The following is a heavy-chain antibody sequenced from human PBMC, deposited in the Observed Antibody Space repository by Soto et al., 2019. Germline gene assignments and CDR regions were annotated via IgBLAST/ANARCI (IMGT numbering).Heavy chain of an antibody. CDR3: AREADVDTATQDAFDI. Sequence: GGSLRLSCAASGFTFSDYYMSWIRQAPGKGLEWVSYISSSGSTIYYADSVKGRFTISRDNAKNSLYLQMNSLRAEDTAVYYCAREADVDTATQDAFDIWGQGTMVTVSS. CDR1: GFTFSDYY. J-gene: IGHJ3*02. D-gene: IGHD5-18*01. V-gene: IGHV3-11*01. CDR2: ISSSGSTI.